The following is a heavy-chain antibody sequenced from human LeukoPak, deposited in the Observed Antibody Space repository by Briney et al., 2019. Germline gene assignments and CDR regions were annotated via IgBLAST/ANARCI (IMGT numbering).Heavy chain of an antibody. D-gene: IGHD6-19*01. CDR3: ARNDFGSGWLGDY. J-gene: IGHJ4*02. CDR1: GLTFSNSG. Sequence: GGSLRLSCATSGLTFSNSGMSWVRQAPGKGLEWVSSIGGSNTNTYYADSVKGRFTISRDNSKSTVSLQMSSLRAEDTALYYCARNDFGSGWLGDYWGQGTLVTVFS. V-gene: IGHV3-23*01. CDR2: IGGSNTNT.